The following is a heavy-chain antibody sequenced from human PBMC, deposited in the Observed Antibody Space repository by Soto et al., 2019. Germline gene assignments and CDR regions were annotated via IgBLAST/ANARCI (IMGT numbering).Heavy chain of an antibody. Sequence: PGGSLRLSCAASGFTFSNYAMSXVRQAPGKGLEWVSAIYSSGGSTYYADSVKGRFTVSRDNSMNTVYLQMNNLRAEDTAVYYCAKLGSGYYNPFEYWGQGTLVTVSS. V-gene: IGHV3-23*01. CDR2: IYSSGGST. D-gene: IGHD3-22*01. CDR3: AKLGSGYYNPFEY. J-gene: IGHJ4*02. CDR1: GFTFSNYA.